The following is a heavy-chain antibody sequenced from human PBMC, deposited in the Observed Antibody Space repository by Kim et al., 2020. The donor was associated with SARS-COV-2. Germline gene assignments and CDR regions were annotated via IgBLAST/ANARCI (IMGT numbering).Heavy chain of an antibody. J-gene: IGHJ4*02. CDR3: ATLYYYGSGSYYNKGLYYFDY. D-gene: IGHD3-10*01. CDR1: GYSFTSYW. Sequence: GESLKISCKGSGYSFTSYWIGWVRQMPGKGLEWMGIIHPGDSDTRYSPFFQGQVTTSADKSISTAYLQWSSLKASDTAMYYCATLYYYGSGSYYNKGLYYFDYWGQGTLVTVSS. CDR2: IHPGDSDT. V-gene: IGHV5-51*01.